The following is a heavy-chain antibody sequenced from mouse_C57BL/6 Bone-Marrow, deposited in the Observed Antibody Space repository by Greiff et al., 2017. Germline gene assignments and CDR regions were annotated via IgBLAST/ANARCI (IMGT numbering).Heavy chain of an antibody. CDR1: GFSLTSYG. D-gene: IGHD4-1*01. CDR3: ARETGCAMDY. CDR2: IWRGGST. Sequence: VKLQESGPGLVQPSQSLSITCTVSGFSLTSYGVHWVRQSPGKGLEWLGVIWRGGSTDYHAAFISRLGISKDNSKSHVFFKMNSLQADDTAIYYFARETGCAMDYWGQETSVTVSS. J-gene: IGHJ4*01. V-gene: IGHV2-2*01.